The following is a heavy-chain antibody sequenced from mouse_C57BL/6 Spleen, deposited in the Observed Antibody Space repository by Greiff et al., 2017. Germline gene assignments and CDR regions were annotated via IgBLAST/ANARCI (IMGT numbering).Heavy chain of an antibody. CDR3: ARHGYDGFAD. Sequence: QVQLQQSGAELVKPGASVKISCKASGYAFSSYCMNWVKQRPGKGLEWIGQIYPGDGDTDYNGKFKGKATMTADKSSSTAYLQLSSLTSEDSAVYFCARHGYDGFADRGQGTLVT. D-gene: IGHD2-2*01. J-gene: IGHJ3*01. CDR2: IYPGDGDT. CDR1: GYAFSSYC. V-gene: IGHV1-80*01.